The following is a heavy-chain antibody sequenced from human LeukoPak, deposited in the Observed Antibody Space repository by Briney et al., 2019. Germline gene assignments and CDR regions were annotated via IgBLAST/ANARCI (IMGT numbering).Heavy chain of an antibody. J-gene: IGHJ3*02. CDR3: ARDRGRGSGYLWRDPFDI. CDR2: IKQDGSEK. V-gene: IGHV3-7*01. D-gene: IGHD3-22*01. CDR1: GFTFSSYW. Sequence: PGGSLRLSCAASGFTFSSYWMSWVRQAPGKGLEWVANIKQDGSEKYYVDSVKGRFTISRDNAKNSLYLQMNSLRAEDTAVYYCARDRGRGSGYLWRDPFDIWGQGTMVTVSS.